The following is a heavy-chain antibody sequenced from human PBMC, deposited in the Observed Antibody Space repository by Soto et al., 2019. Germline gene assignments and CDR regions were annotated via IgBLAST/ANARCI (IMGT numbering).Heavy chain of an antibody. D-gene: IGHD2-2*01. CDR2: IYYSGST. Sequence: QVQLQESGPGLVKPSQTLSLTCTVSGSSISSGGYYWSWIRQHPGKGLEWIGYIYYSGSTYYNPSLKGRVTISVDTSKNQFSLTLSSVTAADTAVYYCARGGGGDIVVVPAAMGFDPWGQGTLVTVSS. CDR1: GSSISSGGYY. CDR3: ARGGGGDIVVVPAAMGFDP. J-gene: IGHJ5*02. V-gene: IGHV4-31*03.